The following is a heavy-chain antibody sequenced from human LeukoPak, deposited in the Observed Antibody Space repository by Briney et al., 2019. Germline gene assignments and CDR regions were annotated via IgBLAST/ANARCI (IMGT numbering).Heavy chain of an antibody. CDR3: ARRRGTTVTSFDY. Sequence: AESLKISWHGSCYSFTSYWIGWVRQMPRKGLEWMGIIYPGDSDTNYSPSFQGQVTSSADKSISTVYLQWSSLKASDTAMYYCARRRGTTVTSFDYWGQGTLVTVSS. D-gene: IGHD4-17*01. V-gene: IGHV5-51*01. J-gene: IGHJ4*02. CDR1: CYSFTSYW. CDR2: IYPGDSDT.